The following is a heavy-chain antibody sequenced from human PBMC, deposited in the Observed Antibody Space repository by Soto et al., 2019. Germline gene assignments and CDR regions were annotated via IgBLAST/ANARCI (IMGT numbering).Heavy chain of an antibody. J-gene: IGHJ5*02. CDR2: IYYSGST. CDR1: GGSISSSSYY. V-gene: IGHV4-39*01. D-gene: IGHD1-26*01. CDR3: ARPGGGSYEEGRTIWFDP. Sequence: QLQLQESGPGLVKPSETLSLTCTVSGGSISSSSYYWGWIRQPPGKGLEWIGSIYYSGSTYYNPSIKSRVTISVDTSKNQFSLKLSSVTAAETAVYYCARPGGGSYEEGRTIWFDPWGQGTLVTVSS.